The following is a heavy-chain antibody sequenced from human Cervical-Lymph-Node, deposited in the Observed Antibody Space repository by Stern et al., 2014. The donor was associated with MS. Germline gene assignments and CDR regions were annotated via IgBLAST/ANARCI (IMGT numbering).Heavy chain of an antibody. CDR3: ARGVTAVTNYVPNWCFDL. J-gene: IGHJ2*01. CDR2: VYYSGIT. D-gene: IGHD4-11*01. CDR1: GGSITNRDY. Sequence: QLQLQESGPGLVKPSETLSLTCTVSGGSITNRDYWGWIRQSPGKGLEWIGSVYYSGITYYRPSLKSRATISIDTPRNKFFLRLISVTATDTAVYFCARGVTAVTNYVPNWCFDLWGRGTLVTVSS. V-gene: IGHV4-39*02.